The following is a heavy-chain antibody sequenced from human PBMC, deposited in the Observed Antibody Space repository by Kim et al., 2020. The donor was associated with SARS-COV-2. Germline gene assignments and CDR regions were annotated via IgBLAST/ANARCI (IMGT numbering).Heavy chain of an antibody. CDR3: TTAPVGYGGSWYDAFDI. J-gene: IGHJ3*02. D-gene: IGHD1-26*01. Sequence: VKGRFTISRDDSKNTLYLQMNSLKTEDTAVYYCTTAPVGYGGSWYDAFDIWGQGTMVTVSS. V-gene: IGHV3-15*01.